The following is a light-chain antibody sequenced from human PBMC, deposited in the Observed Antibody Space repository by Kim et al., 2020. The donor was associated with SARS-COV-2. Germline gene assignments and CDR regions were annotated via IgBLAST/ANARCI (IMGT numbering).Light chain of an antibody. V-gene: IGKV1-33*01. CDR3: QQCDNLPLT. CDR1: HHIRHC. J-gene: IGKJ4*01. CDR2: DAS. Sequence: ASVGDRVPITCQASHHIRHCLNWYQAKVRKAPKLLIYDASTLETGVPSRFSGSGSGTDFTFTISSLQPEDIATYYCQQCDNLPLTVGGGTKVDI.